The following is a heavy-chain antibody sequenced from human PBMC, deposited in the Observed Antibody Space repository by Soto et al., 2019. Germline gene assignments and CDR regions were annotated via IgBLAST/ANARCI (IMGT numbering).Heavy chain of an antibody. D-gene: IGHD6-19*01. V-gene: IGHV3-23*01. CDR2: ISGSGGST. CDR3: AKGSSGWYERFDY. CDR1: GFTFSSYA. Sequence: EVQLLESGGGLVQPGGSLRLSCAASGFTFSSYAMSWVRQAPGKGLEWVSTISGSGGSTYYADSVKGRFTISRDNSKNTLYLQMNSLRAEDTAVYYCAKGSSGWYERFDYWGQGPLVTVSS. J-gene: IGHJ4*02.